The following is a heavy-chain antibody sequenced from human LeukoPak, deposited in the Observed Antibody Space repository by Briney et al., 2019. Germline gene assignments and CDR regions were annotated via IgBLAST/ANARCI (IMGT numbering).Heavy chain of an antibody. D-gene: IGHD6-19*01. CDR3: AKPKSGGLAVAADWFDP. V-gene: IGHV3-23*01. CDR2: INANGINT. CDR1: GFAFNFYA. J-gene: IGHJ5*02. Sequence: GGSLRLSCAASGFAFNFYAMSWVRQAPGKGLQWVSTINANGINTYYADSVRGRFTISRDNSKDTLYLQLNSLRAEDTAIYFCAKPKSGGLAVAADWFDPWGQGNLVIVSS.